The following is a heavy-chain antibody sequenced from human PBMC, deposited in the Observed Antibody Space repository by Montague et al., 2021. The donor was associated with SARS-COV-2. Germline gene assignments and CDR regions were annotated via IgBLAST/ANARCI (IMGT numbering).Heavy chain of an antibody. J-gene: IGHJ6*02. D-gene: IGHD2-21*01. CDR3: ARDRDWDDWCGMDV. V-gene: IGHV3-48*03. CDR1: GFIFSRYE. Sequence: SLRLSCAASGFIFSRYEMNWVRQAPGKGLEWISYISSSGGGSTKXXTYSVKGRFTISRDNAKNSLYLQMNSLRVEDTAIYYCARDRDWDDWCGMDVWGQGITVTVSS. CDR2: ISSSGGGSTK.